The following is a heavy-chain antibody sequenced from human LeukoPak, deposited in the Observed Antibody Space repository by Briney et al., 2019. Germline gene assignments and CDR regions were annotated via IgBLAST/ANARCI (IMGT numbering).Heavy chain of an antibody. CDR2: IYHSGST. CDR1: GGSISSSSNY. J-gene: IGHJ4*02. Sequence: SETLSLTCSVSGGSISSSSNYWGWIRQPPGKGLEWIGEIYHSGSTNYNPSLKSRVTISVDKSKNQFSLKLSSVTAADTAVYYCARGKYGSGSYYTFDYWGQGTLVTVSS. CDR3: ARGKYGSGSYYTFDY. V-gene: IGHV4-39*07. D-gene: IGHD3-10*01.